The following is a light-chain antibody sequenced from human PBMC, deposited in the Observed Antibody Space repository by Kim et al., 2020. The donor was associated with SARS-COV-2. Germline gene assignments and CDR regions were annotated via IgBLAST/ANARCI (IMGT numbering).Light chain of an antibody. Sequence: HSITTSCTGTRSDVVDYNYVSWYQQHPGKAPKIMIYDVSNRPSGVSNRFSGSKSGNTASLTISGLQAEDEADYYCSSYTSSSPVVFGGGTQLTVL. J-gene: IGLJ2*01. CDR2: DVS. CDR3: SSYTSSSPVV. CDR1: RSDVVDYNY. V-gene: IGLV2-14*03.